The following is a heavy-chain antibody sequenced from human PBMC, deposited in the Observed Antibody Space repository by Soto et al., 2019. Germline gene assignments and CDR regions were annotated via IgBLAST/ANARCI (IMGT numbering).Heavy chain of an antibody. V-gene: IGHV3-30*18. D-gene: IGHD1-26*01. CDR1: GFTLSDYY. Sequence: GGSLRLSCAASGFTLSDYYMSWVRQAPGKGLEWVAIISYDGSNTYYADSVKGRFTISRDNSKNTLYLQMNSLRAEDTSVYYCAKEGGLSGSYYISSSYYFDYWGQGTLVTVSS. CDR3: AKEGGLSGSYYISSSYYFDY. J-gene: IGHJ4*02. CDR2: ISYDGSNT.